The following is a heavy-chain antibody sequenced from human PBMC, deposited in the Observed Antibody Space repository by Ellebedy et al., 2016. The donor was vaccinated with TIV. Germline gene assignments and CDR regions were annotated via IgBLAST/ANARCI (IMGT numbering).Heavy chain of an antibody. D-gene: IGHD3-9*01. CDR2: IDPSDSYT. CDR3: ARQTGDYLYWYFDI. Sequence: GESLKISCKGSGYSFTTHWITWVRQMPGKGLEWMVRIDPSDSYTVYGPSFQGHVTFSADKSTNTVYLQWSSLEASDTAMYYCARQTGDYLYWYFDIWGRGTLVTVSS. J-gene: IGHJ2*01. CDR1: GYSFTTHW. V-gene: IGHV5-10-1*01.